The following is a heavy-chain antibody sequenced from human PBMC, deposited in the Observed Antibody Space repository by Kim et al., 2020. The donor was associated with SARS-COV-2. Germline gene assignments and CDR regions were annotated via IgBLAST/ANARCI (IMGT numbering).Heavy chain of an antibody. Sequence: ASVKVSCKASGYTFTGYYMHWVRQAPGQGLEWMGWINPNSGGTNYAQKFQGRVTMTRDTSISTAYMELSRLRSDDTAVYYCARVVGHRGTPYYYYYMDVWGKGTTVTVSS. CDR1: GYTFTGYY. CDR2: INPNSGGT. D-gene: IGHD1-7*01. J-gene: IGHJ6*03. V-gene: IGHV1-2*02. CDR3: ARVVGHRGTPYYYYYMDV.